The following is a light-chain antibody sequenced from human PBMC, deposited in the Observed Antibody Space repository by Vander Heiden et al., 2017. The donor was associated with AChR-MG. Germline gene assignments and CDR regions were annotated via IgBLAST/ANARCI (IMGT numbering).Light chain of an antibody. Sequence: EIVLTQSPGTLSLSPGERATLSCRASQSVSSTYLGWFQQKPGQTPRLLIYAASSRATGIPDRFSGSGSGTDFTLTISRLEPEEFAVYYCQQYGSSPFTFGQGTKLEIK. J-gene: IGKJ2*01. CDR1: QSVSSTY. CDR2: AAS. CDR3: QQYGSSPFT. V-gene: IGKV3-20*01.